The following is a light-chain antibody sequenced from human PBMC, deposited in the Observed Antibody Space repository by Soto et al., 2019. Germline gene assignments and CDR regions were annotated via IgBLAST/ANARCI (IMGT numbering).Light chain of an antibody. CDR3: SSYTSSSIDYV. CDR1: SSDVGGYNY. J-gene: IGLJ1*01. Sequence: QSALTQPASVSGSPGQSITISCTGTSSDVGGYNYVSWYQQHPGKAPKLMIYEVSNRPSGASNRFSGSKSGNTASLTISGLQAEGEADYYCSSYTSSSIDYVFGTGSKLTVL. V-gene: IGLV2-14*01. CDR2: EVS.